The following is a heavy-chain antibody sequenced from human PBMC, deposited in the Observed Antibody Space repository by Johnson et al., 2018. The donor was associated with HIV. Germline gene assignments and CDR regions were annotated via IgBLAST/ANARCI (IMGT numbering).Heavy chain of an antibody. J-gene: IGHJ3*02. CDR2: ST. D-gene: IGHD6-19*01. Sequence: STYYADSVKGRFTISRDNAKNSLYLQMTNLRIEETAVYYCARERGSAPFEAFDIWGQGTMVTVSS. V-gene: IGHV3-48*04. CDR3: ARERGSAPFEAFDI.